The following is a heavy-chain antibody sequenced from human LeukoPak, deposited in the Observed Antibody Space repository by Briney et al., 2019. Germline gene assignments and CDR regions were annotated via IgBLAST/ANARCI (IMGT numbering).Heavy chain of an antibody. J-gene: IGHJ4*02. V-gene: IGHV3-23*01. CDR1: GFTFSSYA. CDR3: AKDGSDFWSGYNY. Sequence: TGGSLRLSCAASGFTFSSYAMSWVRQAPGKGLEWVSAISGSGGSTYYADSVKGRFTISRDNSKNTLYLQMNSLRAEDTAVYYCAKDGSDFWSGYNYWGQGTLVTVSS. D-gene: IGHD3-3*01. CDR2: ISGSGGST.